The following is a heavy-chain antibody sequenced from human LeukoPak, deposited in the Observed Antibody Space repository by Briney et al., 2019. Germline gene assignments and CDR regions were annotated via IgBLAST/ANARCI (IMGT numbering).Heavy chain of an antibody. CDR3: ARESPGAYSSSWPIYYYYYYMDV. J-gene: IGHJ6*03. V-gene: IGHV4-59*12. CDR1: GGSISSYY. D-gene: IGHD6-13*01. CDR2: IYYSGST. Sequence: PSETLSLTCTVSGGSISSYYWSWIRQPPGKGLEWIGYIYYSGSTNYNPSLKSRVTISVDTSKNQFSLKLSSVTAADTAVYYCARESPGAYSSSWPIYYYYYYMDVWGKGTTVTVSS.